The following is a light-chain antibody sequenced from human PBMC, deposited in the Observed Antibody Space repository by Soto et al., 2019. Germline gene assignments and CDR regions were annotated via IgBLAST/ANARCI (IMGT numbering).Light chain of an antibody. J-gene: IGLJ1*01. CDR2: GNN. CDR1: SSNIGASYD. V-gene: IGLV1-40*01. Sequence: QSVLTQPPSVSGAPGQRVTISCTGSSNIGASYDVHWYQQLPGTAPKLLMYGNNNRPSGDPDPFSGSNSGTTASLAITGLQDEDEADYYCQSYDSSLRGYVFGTGTKLTVL. CDR3: QSYDSSLRGYV.